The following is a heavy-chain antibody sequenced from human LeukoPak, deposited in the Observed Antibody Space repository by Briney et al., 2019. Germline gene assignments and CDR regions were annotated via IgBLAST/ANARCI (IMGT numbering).Heavy chain of an antibody. Sequence: GGSLRLSCAASGFTFSGYAMSWVRLAPGEGLEWVSAITAGGDSTYYAESVKGRFTISRDNLKNMVFLQMSTLRAEDTAIYYCAKSHASIWNVYDYWGQGTLVTVSS. CDR3: AKSHASIWNVYDY. D-gene: IGHD6-13*01. CDR2: ITAGGDST. V-gene: IGHV3-23*01. J-gene: IGHJ4*02. CDR1: GFTFSGYA.